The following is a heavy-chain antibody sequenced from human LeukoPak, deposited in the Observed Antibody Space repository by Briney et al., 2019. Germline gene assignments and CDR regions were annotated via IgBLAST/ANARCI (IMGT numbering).Heavy chain of an antibody. CDR2: ISSSASTI. J-gene: IGHJ4*02. CDR3: VGAYSSNNY. CDR1: GVTFSDYY. Sequence: GGSLRLSCVASGVTFSDYYMSWIRQAPGKGLEWVAYISSSASTIYYADSVKGRFTISRDNAKNTLHLQMNSLRGEETAVYYGVGAYSSNNYWGQGTLVTVSS. D-gene: IGHD2-2*01. V-gene: IGHV3-11*01.